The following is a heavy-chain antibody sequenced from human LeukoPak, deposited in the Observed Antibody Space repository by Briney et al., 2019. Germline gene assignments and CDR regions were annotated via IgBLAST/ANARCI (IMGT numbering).Heavy chain of an antibody. CDR3: TRDPGGGYSPTWYEGLFKY. J-gene: IGHJ4*02. CDR1: GFLFGSFA. CDR2: ISGTGDST. D-gene: IGHD5-18*01. V-gene: IGHV3-23*01. Sequence: GGSLRLSCAASGFLFGSFAMTWVRQAPGKGLQWVAAISGTGDSTYYADSVRGRFTVSGDNSNDILYLQVNGLTAEDTAVYFCTRDPGGGYSPTWYEGLFKYWGQGTLVSVYS.